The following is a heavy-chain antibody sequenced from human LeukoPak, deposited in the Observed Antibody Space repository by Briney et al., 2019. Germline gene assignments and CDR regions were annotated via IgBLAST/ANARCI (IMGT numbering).Heavy chain of an antibody. D-gene: IGHD2-15*01. V-gene: IGHV4-34*01. CDR1: GGSFSGYY. CDR3: ARVRCSGGSCPYYYYYYYMDV. J-gene: IGHJ6*03. CDR2: IHYSGST. Sequence: PSETLSLTCAVYGGSFSGYYWGWIRQPPGKGLEWIGSIHYSGSTYYNPSLQSRVTISIDTSKNQFSLKLRFVTAADTAVYYCARVRCSGGSCPYYYYYYYMDVWGKGTTVTVSS.